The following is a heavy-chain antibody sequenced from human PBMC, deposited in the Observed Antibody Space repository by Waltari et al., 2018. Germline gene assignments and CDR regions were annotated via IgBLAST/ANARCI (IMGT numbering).Heavy chain of an antibody. D-gene: IGHD4-17*01. CDR3: ARGATTGTTMGYFDY. V-gene: IGHV3-53*01. CDR1: AFTVSLTS. CDR2: IDSGGST. J-gene: IGHJ4*02. Sequence: EVQLLASGGGLIQPGWSLRLSCAASAFTVSLTSMSCVPPAPGKGLEGVSVIDSGGSTDYADSVKGRFTISRDNSKNTLYLQMNSLRAEDTAVYYCARGATTGTTMGYFDYWGQGTLVTVSS.